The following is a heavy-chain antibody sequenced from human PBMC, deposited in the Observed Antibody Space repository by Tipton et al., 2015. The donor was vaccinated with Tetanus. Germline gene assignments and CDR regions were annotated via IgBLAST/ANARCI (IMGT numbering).Heavy chain of an antibody. D-gene: IGHD2-2*01. CDR3: AGVYCSSLSCHPYYYGMDV. J-gene: IGHJ6*02. V-gene: IGHV1-18*01. Sequence: QSGAEVKKPGASVKVSCKASGYTFTSYGISWVRQAPGQGLEWMGWFSAYNGNTNYAQKLQGRVTMTTDTSTSTAYMEVNRLTSDDTAVYYCAGVYCSSLSCHPYYYGMDVLGQGTTVTVSS. CDR1: GYTFTSYG. CDR2: FSAYNGNT.